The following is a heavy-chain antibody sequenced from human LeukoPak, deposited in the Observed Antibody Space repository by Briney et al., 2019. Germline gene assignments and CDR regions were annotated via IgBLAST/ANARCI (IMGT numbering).Heavy chain of an antibody. CDR3: ARVMPLEGSGSDTLDY. J-gene: IGHJ4*02. CDR2: INPHSGGT. D-gene: IGHD3-10*01. V-gene: IGHV1-2*02. Sequence: ASVKVSCKPSGYTFTDYYMHWVRQAPGQGLEWMGWINPHSGGTKYAQKFQGRVTMSRDTSISTAYMELSRLRSDDTAVYYRARVMPLEGSGSDTLDYWGQGTLVTVSS. CDR1: GYTFTDYY.